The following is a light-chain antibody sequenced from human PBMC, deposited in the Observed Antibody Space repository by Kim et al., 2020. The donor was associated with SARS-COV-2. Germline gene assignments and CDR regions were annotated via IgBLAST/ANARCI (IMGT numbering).Light chain of an antibody. J-gene: IGLJ3*02. Sequence: QSALTQPASVSGSPGQSITISCTGTSRDVGGYNYVSWYQQHPGKAPKLMIYDVSNRPSGVSNRFSGSKSGNTASLTISGLQAEDEADYYCSSYTSSSTHWVFGGGTQLTVL. V-gene: IGLV2-14*03. CDR1: SRDVGGYNY. CDR3: SSYTSSSTHWV. CDR2: DVS.